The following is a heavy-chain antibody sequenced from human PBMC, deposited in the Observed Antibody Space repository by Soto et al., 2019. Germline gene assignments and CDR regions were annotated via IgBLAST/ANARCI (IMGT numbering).Heavy chain of an antibody. CDR2: ISSSGGSR. J-gene: IGHJ4*02. Sequence: EVQLLESGGGVVQPGGSLRLSCAASGFTFSSYTMSWVRQGPGKGLEWVSCISSSGGSRVYADSVKGRFTISRDNFKNTLYLQMTSLKAEDTAVYYGEKGGGDYWGQGTPVTVSS. CDR1: GFTFSSYT. D-gene: IGHD3-10*01. V-gene: IGHV3-23*01. CDR3: EKGGGDY.